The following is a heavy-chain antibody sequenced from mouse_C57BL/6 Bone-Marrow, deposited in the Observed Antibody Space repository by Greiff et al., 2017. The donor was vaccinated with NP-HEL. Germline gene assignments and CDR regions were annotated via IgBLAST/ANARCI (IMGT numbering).Heavy chain of an antibody. V-gene: IGHV1-26*01. J-gene: IGHJ3*01. CDR3: ASFAY. CDR2: INPNNGGT. CDR1: GYTFTDYY. Sequence: EVQLQQSGPELVKPGASVKISCKASGYTFTDYYMNWVKQSHGKSLEWIGDINPNNGGTSYNQKFKGKATLTVDTSSSTAYMELRSLTSEDSAVYYCASFAYWGQGTLVTVSA.